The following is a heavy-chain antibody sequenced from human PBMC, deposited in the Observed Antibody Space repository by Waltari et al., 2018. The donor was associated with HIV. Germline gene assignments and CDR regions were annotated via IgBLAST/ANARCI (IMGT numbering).Heavy chain of an antibody. J-gene: IGHJ4*02. V-gene: IGHV3-33*01. Sequence: VQVMESGGGVFQPGKSLRLSRAPYGFTFRSYALYWVRQAPGKGLEWGAVINDDGSNKFYAESVKGRFLISRDNSKNTLFLQMNSLRDEDTGLYYCARDKAPYSSSSAVDYWGQGTLVTVS. D-gene: IGHD6-6*01. CDR2: INDDGSNK. CDR3: ARDKAPYSSSSAVDY. CDR1: GFTFRSYA.